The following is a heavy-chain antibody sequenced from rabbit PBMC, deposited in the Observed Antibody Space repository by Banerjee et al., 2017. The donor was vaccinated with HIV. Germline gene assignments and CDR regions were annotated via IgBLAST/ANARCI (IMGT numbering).Heavy chain of an antibody. CDR2: INTSTGNT. J-gene: IGHJ4*01. CDR3: ARDGASAIGGNFNL. V-gene: IGHV1S45*01. D-gene: IGHD5-1*01. CDR1: GFFFSNKYV. Sequence: QEQLEESGGVLVQPEGSLTLTCNAAGFFFSNKYVMCWVRQAPGKGLEWIACINTSTGNTVSASWAKGRFTISRTSSTTVTLQGPSLTAADSAAYFCARDGASAIGGNFNLWGPGTLVTVS.